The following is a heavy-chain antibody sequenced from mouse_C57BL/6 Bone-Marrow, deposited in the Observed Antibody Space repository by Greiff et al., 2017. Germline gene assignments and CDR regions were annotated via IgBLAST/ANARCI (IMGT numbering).Heavy chain of an antibody. CDR2: INPSSGYT. J-gene: IGHJ1*03. D-gene: IGHD1-1*01. Sequence: QVHVKQSGAELARPGASVKMSCKASGYTFTSYTMHWVKQRPGQGLEWIGYINPSSGYTKYNQKFKDKATLTADKSSSTAYMQLSSLTSEDSAVYCCARSAVVAKGYFDGWGTGTTVTVSS. CDR3: ARSAVVAKGYFDG. CDR1: GYTFTSYT. V-gene: IGHV1-4*01.